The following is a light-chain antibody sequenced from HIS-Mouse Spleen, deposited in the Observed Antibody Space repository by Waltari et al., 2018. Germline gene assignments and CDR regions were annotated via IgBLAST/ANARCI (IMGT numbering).Light chain of an antibody. CDR3: QQYGSSFT. Sequence: EIVLTQAPGTLSLSPGARATLSCRASQSVSSSYLAWYQQKPGQDPRLLIYGASSRATGIPDRFSGSGSGTDFTLTISRLEPEDFAVYYCQQYGSSFTFGPGTKVDIK. CDR2: GAS. V-gene: IGKV3-20*01. CDR1: QSVSSSY. J-gene: IGKJ3*01.